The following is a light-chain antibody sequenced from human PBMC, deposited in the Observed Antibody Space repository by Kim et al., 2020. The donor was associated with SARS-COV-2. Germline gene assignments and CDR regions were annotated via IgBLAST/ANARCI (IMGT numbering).Light chain of an antibody. J-gene: IGKJ1*01. V-gene: IGKV3-15*01. CDR2: GAS. CDR3: QHYDNRPPWT. CDR1: QSVLNN. Sequence: VTTQSPATLSVSPGERATLSCRASQSVLNNLAWYQQKPGQAPRLLIYGASTRATGIPARFSGSASGTEFTLTISSLQSEDFAVYYCQHYDNRPPWTFCQGTKVEIK.